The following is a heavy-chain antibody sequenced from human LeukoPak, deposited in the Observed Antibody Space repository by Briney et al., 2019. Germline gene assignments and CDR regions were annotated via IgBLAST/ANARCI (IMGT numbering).Heavy chain of an antibody. CDR3: ARDSPLAAEVDY. CDR2: ISSSSSYI. V-gene: IGHV3-21*01. D-gene: IGHD6-13*01. CDR1: GFTFSSYS. Sequence: GGSLRLSCAASGFTFSSYSMNWVRQAPGKGLEWVSSISSSSSYIYYADSVKGRFTISRDNAKNSLYLQMNSLRAEDTAVYYCARDSPLAAEVDYWGQGTLVTVSS. J-gene: IGHJ4*02.